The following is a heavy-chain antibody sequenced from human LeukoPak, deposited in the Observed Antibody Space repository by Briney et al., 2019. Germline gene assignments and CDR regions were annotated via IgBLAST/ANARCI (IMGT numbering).Heavy chain of an antibody. V-gene: IGHV3-43*02. D-gene: IGHD6-19*01. CDR1: SFIVAVRA. J-gene: IGHJ6*02. CDR3: AKERYPRGIAGAGTDECIDV. Sequence: GGSLRLSYAADSFIVAVRAVDSVRQVPGKGLEWVSLISGDGYDTYYAASVKGRFTISRDNSKSSLSLQMNSLRIEDTGLYFSAKERYPRGIAGAGTDECIDVWGQGTTVTVSS. CDR2: ISGDGYDT.